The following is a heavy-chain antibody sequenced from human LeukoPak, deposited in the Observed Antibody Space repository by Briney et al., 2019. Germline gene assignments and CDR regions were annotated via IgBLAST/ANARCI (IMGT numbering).Heavy chain of an antibody. CDR2: SSSSGGST. J-gene: IGHJ4*02. V-gene: IGHV3-23*01. CDR1: GFIFSYYG. D-gene: IGHD3/OR15-3a*01. CDR3: APPFRTMIYPYY. Sequence: GSLSLSCAASGFIFSYYGMNGVRPAPGKGLEWVCVSSSSGGSTYYADSVKSRFTVSTDNPKNMLYLQMTSLRAEDTAVYYCAPPFRTMIYPYYWGQGTLVTVSS.